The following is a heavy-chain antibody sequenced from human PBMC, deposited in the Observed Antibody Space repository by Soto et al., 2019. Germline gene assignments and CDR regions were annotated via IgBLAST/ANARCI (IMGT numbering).Heavy chain of an antibody. CDR3: AKGFFLEWLSIAS. CDR2: ISYDGSNK. D-gene: IGHD3-3*01. Sequence: QVQLVESGGGVVQPGRYLRVCCAASGFTFRGHGMPWVRQAPGKGLEWVAVISYDGSNKYYADSVKGRFTISRDNSQDILYLQMDSLRPEDTAVYYCAKGFFLEWLSIASWGQGTLVTVSS. CDR1: GFTFRGHG. J-gene: IGHJ4*02. V-gene: IGHV3-30*18.